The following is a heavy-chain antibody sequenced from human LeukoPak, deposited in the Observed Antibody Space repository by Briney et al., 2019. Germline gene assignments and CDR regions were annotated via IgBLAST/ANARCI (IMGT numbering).Heavy chain of an antibody. CDR3: ARGPYSSSWYAHFDY. J-gene: IGHJ4*02. CDR2: ISGSGGST. Sequence: GGSLRLSCAASGFTFSSYAMSWVRQAPGKGLEWVSAISGSGGSTYYADSVKGRFTISRDNSKNTLYLQMNSLRAEDTAVYYCARGPYSSSWYAHFDYWGQGTLVTVSS. CDR1: GFTFSSYA. V-gene: IGHV3-23*01. D-gene: IGHD6-13*01.